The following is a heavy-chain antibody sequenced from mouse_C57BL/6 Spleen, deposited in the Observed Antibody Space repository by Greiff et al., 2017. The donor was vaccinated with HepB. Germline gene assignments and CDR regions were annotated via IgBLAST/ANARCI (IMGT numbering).Heavy chain of an antibody. CDR2: INPNNGGT. CDR3: ARSFSRGYFDV. CDR1: GYTFTDYN. V-gene: IGHV1-18*01. J-gene: IGHJ1*03. Sequence: VQLKESGPELVKPGASVKIPCKASGYTFTDYNMDWVKQSHGKSLEWIGDINPNNGGTIYNQKFKGKATLTVDKSSSTAYMELRSLTSEDTAVYYCARSFSRGYFDVWGTGTTVTVSS.